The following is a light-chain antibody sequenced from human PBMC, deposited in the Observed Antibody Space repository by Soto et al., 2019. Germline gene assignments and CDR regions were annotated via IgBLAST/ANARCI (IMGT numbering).Light chain of an antibody. CDR1: QDISNY. Sequence: DIPMTQSPSSLSASVGDRVTITCQASQDISNYLNWYQQKPGKAPKLLIYAASNLETGVPSRFSGSGSGTDFAFSISSLQPEDIATYYCQQYDNHPCYTFGQGTKLEIK. CDR3: QQYDNHPCYT. J-gene: IGKJ2*01. CDR2: AAS. V-gene: IGKV1-33*01.